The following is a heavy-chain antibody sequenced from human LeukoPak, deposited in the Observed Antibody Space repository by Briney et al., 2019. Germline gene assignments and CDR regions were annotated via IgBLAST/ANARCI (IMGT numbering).Heavy chain of an antibody. Sequence: GGSLRLSCAASGFTFSSYAMSWVRQAPGKGLEWVSAVSGSGGSTYYAVSVKGRFTISRDNSKNTLFLQMNSLRAEDTAVYYCAKDRFLAVAATFDCWGQGTLVTVSS. D-gene: IGHD6-19*01. CDR1: GFTFSSYA. CDR3: AKDRFLAVAATFDC. V-gene: IGHV3-23*01. CDR2: VSGSGGST. J-gene: IGHJ4*02.